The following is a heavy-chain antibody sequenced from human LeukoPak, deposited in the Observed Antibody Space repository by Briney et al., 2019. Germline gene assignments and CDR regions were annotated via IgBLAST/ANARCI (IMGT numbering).Heavy chain of an antibody. Sequence: ASVKVSCKASGYTFTSYDINWVRQATGQGLEWMGWMNPNSGNTGYAQKFQGRVTMTRNTSISTAYMELSSLRSEDTAVYYCAGVRRFFNWFDPWGQGTLVTVSS. CDR3: AGVRRFFNWFDP. J-gene: IGHJ5*02. CDR1: GYTFTSYD. CDR2: MNPNSGNT. D-gene: IGHD3-3*01. V-gene: IGHV1-8*01.